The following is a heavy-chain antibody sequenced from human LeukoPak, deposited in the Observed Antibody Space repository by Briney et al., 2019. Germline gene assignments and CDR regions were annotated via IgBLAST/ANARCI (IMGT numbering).Heavy chain of an antibody. Sequence: SETLSLTCTVSGGSISSYYWSWIRQPAGKGLGWIGRIYTSGSTNYNPSLKSRVTMSVDTSKNQFSLKLSSVTAADTAVYYCARDQDCTNGVCYFIWGQGTLVTVSS. CDR2: IYTSGST. CDR3: ARDQDCTNGVCYFI. V-gene: IGHV4-4*07. CDR1: GGSISSYY. D-gene: IGHD2-8*01. J-gene: IGHJ4*02.